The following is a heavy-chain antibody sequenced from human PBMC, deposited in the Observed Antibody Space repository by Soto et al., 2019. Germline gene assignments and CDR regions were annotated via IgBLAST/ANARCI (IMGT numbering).Heavy chain of an antibody. J-gene: IGHJ4*02. CDR3: ARDYGVAREH. V-gene: IGHV1-18*01. D-gene: IGHD4-17*01. CDR2: ISGYNGNS. Sequence: QVHLEQSGAEVKKPGASVKVSCKTSGYTFTNFGISWVRQVPGQGFEWLGWISGYNGNSKYAQKFQDRVTMTADTCTSTGYLELRILNSDDSAVYYCARDYGVAREHGGQGTLVTVSS. CDR1: GYTFTNFG.